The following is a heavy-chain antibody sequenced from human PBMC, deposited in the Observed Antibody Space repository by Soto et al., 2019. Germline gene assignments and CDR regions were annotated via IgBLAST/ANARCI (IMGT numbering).Heavy chain of an antibody. CDR2: IYPGDSDT. CDR1: GYSFTSYW. J-gene: IGHJ6*01. D-gene: IGHD3-3*01. Sequence: PGESLKISWKGSGYSFTSYWICWVRQRPGEGLEWMGIIYPGDSDTRYSPSFQGQVTIAADKSISTSYLQCSSLKSSDTAMYYCARQETTILGVAKHYYYYSGMDVWGEGTTVTV. CDR3: ARQETTILGVAKHYYYYSGMDV. V-gene: IGHV5-51*01.